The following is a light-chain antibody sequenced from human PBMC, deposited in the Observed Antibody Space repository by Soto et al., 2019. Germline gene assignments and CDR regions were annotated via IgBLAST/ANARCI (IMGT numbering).Light chain of an antibody. Sequence: QSVLTQPPSASGTPGQRVTISCSGSSSNIGSHSVNWYQQVPGTAPKLLIYSTNQRPSGVPDRFSGSKSDTSASLAISGLQSEDEADYYCAAWDDSLNGEVVFGGGTKVTVL. J-gene: IGLJ2*01. V-gene: IGLV1-44*01. CDR3: AAWDDSLNGEVV. CDR2: STN. CDR1: SSNIGSHS.